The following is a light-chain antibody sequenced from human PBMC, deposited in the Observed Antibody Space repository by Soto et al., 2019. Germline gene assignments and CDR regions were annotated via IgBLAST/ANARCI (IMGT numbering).Light chain of an antibody. CDR3: QLYYNWPPIT. J-gene: IGKJ5*01. Sequence: EVVMTQSPGTVSVSPGERATLSCRASQSGGTSLAWYQRKPGQAPRLLIYGASTRATGVPARFSGRGSGTEFTFTISSLQSADFAVYYCQLYYNWPPITFGQGTRLEIK. V-gene: IGKV3-15*01. CDR2: GAS. CDR1: QSGGTS.